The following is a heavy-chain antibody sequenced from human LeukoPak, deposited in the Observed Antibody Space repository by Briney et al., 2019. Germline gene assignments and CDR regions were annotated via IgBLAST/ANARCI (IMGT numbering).Heavy chain of an antibody. CDR1: GGSISSYY. CDR3: ARDYLKGFGVAYRGVLDY. V-gene: IGHV4-59*01. J-gene: IGHJ4*02. D-gene: IGHD3-3*01. CDR2: IYYSGST. Sequence: KPSETLSLTCTVSGGSISSYYWSWIRQPPGKGLEWIGYIYYSGSTNYNPSLKSRVTISVDTSKNQFSLKLSSVTAADTAVYYCARDYLKGFGVAYRGVLDYWGQGTLVTVSS.